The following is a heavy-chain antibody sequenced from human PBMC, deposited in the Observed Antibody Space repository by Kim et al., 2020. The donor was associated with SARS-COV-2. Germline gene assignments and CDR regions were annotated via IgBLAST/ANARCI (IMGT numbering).Heavy chain of an antibody. V-gene: IGHV3-53*01. Sequence: VKGRFTISRDNSKNTLYLQMNSLRAEDTAVYYCASPATDYYGSGRGAFDIWGQGTTVTVCS. J-gene: IGHJ3*02. CDR3: ASPATDYYGSGRGAFDI. D-gene: IGHD3-10*01.